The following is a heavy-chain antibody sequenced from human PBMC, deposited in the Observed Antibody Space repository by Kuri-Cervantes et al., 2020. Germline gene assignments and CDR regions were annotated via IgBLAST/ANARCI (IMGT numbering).Heavy chain of an antibody. Sequence: ASVKVSCKASGYTFTRYAMNWVRQAPGQGLEWMGWINTNSGNPTYAQGFTGRLVISLDTSVSTSYLQISSLKAEDTAVYYCASEAVAGTLPLDYWGQGTLVTVSS. J-gene: IGHJ4*02. CDR3: ASEAVAGTLPLDY. V-gene: IGHV7-4-1*02. CDR1: GYTFTRYA. CDR2: INTNSGNP. D-gene: IGHD6-19*01.